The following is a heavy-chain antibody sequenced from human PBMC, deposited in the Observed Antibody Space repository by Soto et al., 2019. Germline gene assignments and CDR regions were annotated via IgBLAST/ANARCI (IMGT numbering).Heavy chain of an antibody. CDR2: INPNSGGT. D-gene: IGHD6-19*01. CDR1: GYTFTGYY. J-gene: IGHJ6*02. CDR3: ARDLLLKAVADLYYYYGMDV. V-gene: IGHV1-2*02. Sequence: ASVKLSCKASGYTFTGYYIHWVRQAPGQGLEWMGWINPNSGGTNYAQKFQGRVTMTRDTSISTAYMELSRLRSDDTAVYYCARDLLLKAVADLYYYYGMDVWGQGTTVTVSS.